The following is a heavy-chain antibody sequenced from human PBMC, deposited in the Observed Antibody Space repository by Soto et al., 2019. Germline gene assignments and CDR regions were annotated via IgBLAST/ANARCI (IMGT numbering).Heavy chain of an antibody. CDR1: GVTFSNSD. Sequence: GGSLRLSCVVSGVTFSNSDMQWVRQDPGKGLERVAMISADGNSEDYAASVKGRFTVSRENSKNSLYLQMDSLRVEDTAVYSCARGIQEGFDPWGQGTLVTVSS. D-gene: IGHD5-18*01. CDR2: ISADGNSE. CDR3: ARGIQEGFDP. V-gene: IGHV3-30*03. J-gene: IGHJ5*02.